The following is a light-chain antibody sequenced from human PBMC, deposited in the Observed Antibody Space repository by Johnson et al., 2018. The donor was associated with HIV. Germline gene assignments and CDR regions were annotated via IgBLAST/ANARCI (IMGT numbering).Light chain of an antibody. Sequence: QSMLTQPPSVSAAPGQMVSISCSGSSSNIGKNYVSWYQQLPGTAPKLLIYENNKRPSGIPDRFSGSKSGTSATLGITGLQTGDEADYYCGTWDSSLSAGVFGTGTTVIVL. CDR1: SSNIGKNY. CDR3: GTWDSSLSAGV. CDR2: ENN. J-gene: IGLJ1*01. V-gene: IGLV1-51*02.